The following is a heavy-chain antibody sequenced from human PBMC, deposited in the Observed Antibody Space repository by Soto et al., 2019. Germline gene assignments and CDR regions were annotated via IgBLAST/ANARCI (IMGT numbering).Heavy chain of an antibody. D-gene: IGHD2-8*02. CDR3: ARLPKGSVVNG. CDR2: ISSSSENI. Sequence: GSLRLSCVGSGXSFRDHGMNWVRLPPGKGLQWISYISSSSENIYYADSVKGRFTVSRDNAKNTLFLQMNRMRDDDSAIYYCARLPKGSVVNGWGQGSLVTVSS. J-gene: IGHJ4*01. V-gene: IGHV3-48*02. CDR1: GXSFRDHG.